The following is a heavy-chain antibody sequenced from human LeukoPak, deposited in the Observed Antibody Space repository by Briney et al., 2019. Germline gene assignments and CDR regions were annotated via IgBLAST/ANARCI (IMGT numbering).Heavy chain of an antibody. J-gene: IGHJ4*02. CDR3: ARGRDDFWSGYPFY. Sequence: GGSLRLSCAASGFTVSSNYMSWVRQAPGKGLVWVSVIYSGGSTYYADSVKGRFTISRDSSKNTLYLQMNSLRAEDTAVYYCARGRDDFWSGYPFYWGQGTLVTVSS. CDR2: IYSGGST. CDR1: GFTVSSNY. D-gene: IGHD3-3*01. V-gene: IGHV3-66*02.